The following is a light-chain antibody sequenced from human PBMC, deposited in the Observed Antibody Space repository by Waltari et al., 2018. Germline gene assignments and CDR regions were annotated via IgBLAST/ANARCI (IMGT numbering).Light chain of an antibody. CDR3: QQRSTWPLIT. J-gene: IGKJ5*01. CDR2: DAS. Sequence: IVLTQSPATLSLSPGGRATLSCRASQSVSSSLAWYQQKPGQAPRLLIYDASNRATGIPARFSGSRSGTDFTLTINSLEPEDFAVYYCQQRSTWPLITFGQGTRLEIK. CDR1: QSVSSS. V-gene: IGKV3-11*01.